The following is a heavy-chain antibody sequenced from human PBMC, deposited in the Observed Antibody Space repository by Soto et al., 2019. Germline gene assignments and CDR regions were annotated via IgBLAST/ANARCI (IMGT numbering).Heavy chain of an antibody. CDR2: ISAYNGNT. V-gene: IGHV1-18*01. D-gene: IGHD2-2*01. CDR3: ARGLGVVVPAAMSDDAFDI. CDR1: GYTFTSYG. J-gene: IGHJ3*02. Sequence: GASVKVSCKASGYTFTSYGISWVRQAPGQGLEWMGWISAYNGNTNYAQKLQGRVTMTTDTSTSTAYMELRSLRSDDTAVYYCARGLGVVVPAAMSDDAFDIWGQGTMVTVSS.